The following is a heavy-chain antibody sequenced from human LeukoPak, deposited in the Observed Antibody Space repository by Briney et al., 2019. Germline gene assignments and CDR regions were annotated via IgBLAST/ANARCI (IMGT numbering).Heavy chain of an antibody. J-gene: IGHJ4*02. V-gene: IGHV3-21*01. Sequence: GGSLRLSCAASGFTFRTNSMNWVRQAPGKGLEWVSAISSNGGNIFYADSVKGRFTISRDNAKNSLYLQMSSLRAEDTAVYYCTRDLGVVMRNHTFDYWGQGTLVTVSA. CDR2: ISSNGGNI. CDR3: TRDLGVVMRNHTFDY. CDR1: GFTFRTNS. D-gene: IGHD2-21*01.